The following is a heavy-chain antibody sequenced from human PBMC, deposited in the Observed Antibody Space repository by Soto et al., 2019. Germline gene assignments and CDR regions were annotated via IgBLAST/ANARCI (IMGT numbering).Heavy chain of an antibody. CDR3: ASSEGSGRGTYYFDY. D-gene: IGHD2-15*01. CDR1: GYSFTSYW. CDR2: IYPGDSDT. Sequence: EVQLVQSGAEVKKPGESLKISCKGSGYSFTSYWIGWVRQMPGKGLEWMGIIYPGDSDTRYSPSFQGQVTISADKSISPAALQWSRLKASATAMYYCASSEGSGRGTYYFDYWGQGTLVTVSS. V-gene: IGHV5-51*03. J-gene: IGHJ4*02.